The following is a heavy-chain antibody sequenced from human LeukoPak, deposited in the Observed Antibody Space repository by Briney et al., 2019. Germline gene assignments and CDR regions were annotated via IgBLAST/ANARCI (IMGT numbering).Heavy chain of an antibody. Sequence: PGGSLRLSCAASGFTFDDYGMRWVRQAPGKGLEWVSGINWNGGSTGYADSVKGRFTISRDNAKNSLYLQLNSLRAEDTAVYYCAREDYYGSAYYFDYWGQGTLVTVSS. CDR3: AREDYYGSAYYFDY. D-gene: IGHD3-10*01. V-gene: IGHV3-20*04. CDR1: GFTFDDYG. J-gene: IGHJ4*02. CDR2: INWNGGST.